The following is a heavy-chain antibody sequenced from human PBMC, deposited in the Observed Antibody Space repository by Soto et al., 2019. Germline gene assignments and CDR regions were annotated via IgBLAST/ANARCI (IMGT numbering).Heavy chain of an antibody. D-gene: IGHD3-9*01. J-gene: IGHJ6*02. CDR2: INAGNGNT. CDR3: ARGPSIKIFGNSYYYGMDV. V-gene: IGHV1-3*01. Sequence: VKVSCKASGYTFTSYAMHWVRQAPGQRLEWMGWINAGNGNTKYSQKFQGRVTITRDTSASTAYMELSSLRSEDTAVYYCARGPSIKIFGNSYYYGMDVWGQGTTATVSS. CDR1: GYTFTSYA.